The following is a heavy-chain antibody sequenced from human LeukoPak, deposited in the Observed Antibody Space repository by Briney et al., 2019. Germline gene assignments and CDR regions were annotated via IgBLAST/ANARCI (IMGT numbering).Heavy chain of an antibody. CDR1: GFTFSSYA. CDR2: ISGSGGST. Sequence: LPGGSLRLSCAASGFTFSSYAMSWVRQAPGKGLEWVSAISGSGGSTYYADSVKGRFTISRDNSKNTLYLQMNSLRAEDTAVYYCANSGSYYSYYFDYWGQGTLVTVSS. CDR3: ANSGSYYSYYFDY. J-gene: IGHJ4*02. V-gene: IGHV3-23*01. D-gene: IGHD3-10*01.